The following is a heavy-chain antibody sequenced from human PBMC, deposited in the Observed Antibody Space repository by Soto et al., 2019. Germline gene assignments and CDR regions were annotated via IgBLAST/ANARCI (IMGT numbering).Heavy chain of an antibody. CDR1: GGSFSGYY. CDR2: INHSGST. CDR3: ARDNYYDSSGYSDY. V-gene: IGHV4-34*01. J-gene: IGHJ4*02. Sequence: PSETLSLTCAVYGGSFSGYYWSWIRQPPGKGLEWIGEINHSGSTNYNPSLKSRVTISVDTSKNQFSLKLSSVTAADTAVYYCARDNYYDSSGYSDYWGQGSLVIV. D-gene: IGHD3-22*01.